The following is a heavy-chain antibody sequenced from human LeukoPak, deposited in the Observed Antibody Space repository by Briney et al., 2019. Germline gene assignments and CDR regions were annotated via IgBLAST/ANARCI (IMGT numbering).Heavy chain of an antibody. CDR3: ARVPTTIWYFDY. Sequence: SETLSLTCNVSGDSFSSGGYYWSWIRQPPGKGLEWIGYIYHTGSMYYNPSLKNRVTISVDTSKNQFSLKVNSVTAADTAVYYCARVPTTIWYFDYWGQGTLVTVSS. D-gene: IGHD3-9*01. J-gene: IGHJ4*02. CDR1: GDSFSSGGYY. CDR2: IYHTGSM. V-gene: IGHV4-30-2*01.